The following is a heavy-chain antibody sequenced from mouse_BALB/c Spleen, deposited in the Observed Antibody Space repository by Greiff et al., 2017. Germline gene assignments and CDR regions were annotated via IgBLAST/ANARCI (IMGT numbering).Heavy chain of an antibody. CDR2: IDPENGNT. Sequence: VQLKESGAELVRPGALVKLSCKASGFNIKDYYMHWVKQRPEQGLEWIGWIDPENGNTIYDPKFQGKASITADTSSNTAYLQLSSLTSEDTAVYYCARGGVRRGWFAYWGQGTLVTVSA. J-gene: IGHJ3*01. CDR1: GFNIKDYY. CDR3: ARGGVRRGWFAY. V-gene: IGHV14-1*02. D-gene: IGHD2-14*01.